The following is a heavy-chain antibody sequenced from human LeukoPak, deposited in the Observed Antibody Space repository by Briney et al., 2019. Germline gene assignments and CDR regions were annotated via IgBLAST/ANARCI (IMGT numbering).Heavy chain of an antibody. J-gene: IGHJ4*02. Sequence: PSETLSLTCTVSGGSISSSSYYWGWIRQPPGKGLEWIGSIYYSGSTYYNPSLKSRVTISVDTSKNQFSLKLSSVTAADTAVYYCARGRSIAAAGYFDYWGQGTLVTVSS. CDR1: GGSISSSSYY. CDR2: IYYSGST. CDR3: ARGRSIAAAGYFDY. D-gene: IGHD6-13*01. V-gene: IGHV4-39*07.